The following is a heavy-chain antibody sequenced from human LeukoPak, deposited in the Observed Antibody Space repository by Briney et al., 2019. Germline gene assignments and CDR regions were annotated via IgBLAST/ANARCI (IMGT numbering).Heavy chain of an antibody. CDR2: IKQDGSEK. J-gene: IGHJ4*02. CDR3: ARDGDGYKSTPFDY. Sequence: GGSLRLSCVASGSTFSSYWMSWVRQAPGKGLEWVANIKQDGSEKYYVESVKGRFSISRDNAKNSLFLQMNTLRVDDTAIYHCARDGDGYKSTPFDYWGQGTLVTVSS. V-gene: IGHV3-7*01. CDR1: GSTFSSYW. D-gene: IGHD5-24*01.